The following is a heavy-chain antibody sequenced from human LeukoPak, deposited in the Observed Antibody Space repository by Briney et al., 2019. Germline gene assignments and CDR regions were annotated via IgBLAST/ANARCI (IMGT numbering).Heavy chain of an antibody. V-gene: IGHV4-59*08. D-gene: IGHD3-22*01. J-gene: IGHJ4*02. CDR3: ARLRYYDSSGYPSYCFDY. Sequence: SETLSPTCTVSGGSISSYYWSWIRQPPGKGLEWIGYIYCSGSTNYNPSLKSRVTISVDTSKNQFSLKLSSVTAADTAVYYCARLRYYDSSGYPSYCFDYWGQGTLVTVPS. CDR2: IYCSGST. CDR1: GGSISSYY.